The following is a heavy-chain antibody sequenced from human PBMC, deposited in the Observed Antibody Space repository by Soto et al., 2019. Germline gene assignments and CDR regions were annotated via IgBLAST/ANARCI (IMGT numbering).Heavy chain of an antibody. J-gene: IGHJ4*02. CDR3: ARGRMISYDFWSGYSYYFDY. Sequence: SETLSLTCAVYGGSFSGYYWSWIRQPPGKGLEWIGEINHSGSTNYNPSLKSRVTISVDTSKNQFSLKLSSVTAADTAVYYCARGRMISYDFWSGYSYYFDYWGQGTLVTVSS. D-gene: IGHD3-3*01. CDR1: GGSFSGYY. V-gene: IGHV4-34*01. CDR2: INHSGST.